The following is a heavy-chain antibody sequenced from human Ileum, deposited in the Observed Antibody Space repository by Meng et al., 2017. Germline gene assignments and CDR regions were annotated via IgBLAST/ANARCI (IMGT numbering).Heavy chain of an antibody. CDR3: ARGRGLIWFGEWFDP. CDR2: INHSGSI. J-gene: IGHJ5*02. D-gene: IGHD3-10*01. CDR1: GGSSSVYY. Sequence: LQQGGACLLHPSAPCSTTGAVYGGSSSVYYGSCSRQPPGKWLEWIGKINHSGSINYTPSLKSSVIISVATSKNQFSLKLSSVAAADTAVYYCARGRGLIWFGEWFDPWGQGTLVTVSS. V-gene: IGHV4-34*01.